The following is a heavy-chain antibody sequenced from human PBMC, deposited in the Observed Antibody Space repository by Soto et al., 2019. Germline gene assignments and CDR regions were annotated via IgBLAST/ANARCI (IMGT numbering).Heavy chain of an antibody. J-gene: IGHJ4*02. CDR2: ISGSGGTSK. V-gene: IGHV3-23*01. CDR1: GLNFSNYA. CDR3: AIISGFYYAVADY. D-gene: IGHD3-22*01. Sequence: EVRLLESGGGLVQPGGSLRLSCTASGLNFSNYAMSWVRQAPGKGLEWVSGISGSGGTSKYYADSVKGRFTISRDNSKSTLFMQMNSLTAEETAVYYGAIISGFYYAVADYWGQGTLVTVSS.